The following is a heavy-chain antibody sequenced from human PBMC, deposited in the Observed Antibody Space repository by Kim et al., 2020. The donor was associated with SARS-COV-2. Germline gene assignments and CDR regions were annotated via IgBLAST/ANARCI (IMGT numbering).Heavy chain of an antibody. CDR1: GFTFSSYG. J-gene: IGHJ3*02. CDR3: AKGWSVGRDGDDAFDI. CDR2: ISYDGSNK. D-gene: IGHD3-10*01. V-gene: IGHV3-30*18. Sequence: GGSLRLSCAASGFTFSSYGMHWVRQAPGKGLEWVAVISYDGSNKYYADSVKGRFTISRDNSKNTLYLQMNSLRAEDTAVYYCAKGWSVGRDGDDAFDIWGQGTMVTVSS.